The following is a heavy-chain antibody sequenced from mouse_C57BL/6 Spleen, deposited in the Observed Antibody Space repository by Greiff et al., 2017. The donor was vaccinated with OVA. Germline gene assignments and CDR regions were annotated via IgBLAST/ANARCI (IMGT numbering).Heavy chain of an antibody. CDR3: ARKTHYSKGYFDY. CDR2: IWSGGST. D-gene: IGHD2-5*01. J-gene: IGHJ2*01. Sequence: VKLMESGPGLVQPSQSLSITCTVSGFSLTSYGVHWVRQSPGKGLEWLGVIWSGGSTDYNAAFISRLSISKDNSKSQVFFKMNSLQADDTAIYYCARKTHYSKGYFDYWGQGTTLTVSS. CDR1: GFSLTSYG. V-gene: IGHV2-2*01.